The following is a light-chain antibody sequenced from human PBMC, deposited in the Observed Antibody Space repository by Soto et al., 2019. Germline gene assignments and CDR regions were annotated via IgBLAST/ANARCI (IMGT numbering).Light chain of an antibody. CDR3: QVWHTGNDHVV. V-gene: IGLV3-21*02. CDR2: DDS. J-gene: IGLJ2*01. Sequence: SYEMTQPPSVSVATGQTARITCGGTNIKSKSVHWYQQRPGQAPVLVVHDDSDRPSGIPERFSGSNSENTAPLIITGVEAVDEADYYCQVWHTGNDHVVFGGGTKHTVL. CDR1: NIKSKS.